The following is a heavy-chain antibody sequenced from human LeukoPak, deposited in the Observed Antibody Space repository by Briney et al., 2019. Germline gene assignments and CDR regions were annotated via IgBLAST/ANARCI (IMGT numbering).Heavy chain of an antibody. V-gene: IGHV3-30*18. CDR3: AKDRITGTTFYSFDY. CDR2: ISYDGSNK. J-gene: IGHJ4*02. CDR1: GFTFSSYG. Sequence: GGSLRLSCAASGFTFSSYGMHWVRQAPGKGLEWVAVISYDGSNKYYADSVKGRFTISRDNSKNTLYLQMNSLRAEDTAVYYCAKDRITGTTFYSFDYGGRGPLVTVSS. D-gene: IGHD1-7*01.